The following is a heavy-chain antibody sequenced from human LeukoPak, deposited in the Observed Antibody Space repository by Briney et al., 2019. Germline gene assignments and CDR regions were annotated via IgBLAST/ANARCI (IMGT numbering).Heavy chain of an antibody. CDR3: ARDQGHGGNSWDY. CDR2: INPNSGGT. Sequence: ASVKVSCKASGYTFTVYYMHWVRQAPVQGLEWLGWINPNSGGTNYAQNFQGRVTMTRDTSISTAYMELSRLRSDDTAVYYCARDQGHGGNSWDYWGQGTPVTVSS. D-gene: IGHD4-23*01. J-gene: IGHJ4*02. CDR1: GYTFTVYY. V-gene: IGHV1-2*02.